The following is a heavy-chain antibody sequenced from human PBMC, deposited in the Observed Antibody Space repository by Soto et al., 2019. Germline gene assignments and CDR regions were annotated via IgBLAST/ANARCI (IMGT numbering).Heavy chain of an antibody. CDR2: IYSSGST. CDR3: AKVALGGYYDSSGYRGAFDI. V-gene: IGHV3-53*01. J-gene: IGHJ3*02. Sequence: GGSLRLSCVASGFTVNSKYMSWVRQAPGKGLEWVSVIYSSGSTYNADSVKDRFTISRDNSKNTLYLQMNSLRAEDTAVYYCAKVALGGYYDSSGYRGAFDIWGQGTMVTVSS. D-gene: IGHD3-22*01. CDR1: GFTVNSKY.